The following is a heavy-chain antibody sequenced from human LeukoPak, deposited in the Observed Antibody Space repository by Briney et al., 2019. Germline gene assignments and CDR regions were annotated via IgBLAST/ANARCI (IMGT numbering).Heavy chain of an antibody. CDR3: AKLSVTTGGANDY. V-gene: IGHV3-23*01. D-gene: IGHD4-17*01. J-gene: IGHJ4*02. CDR2: ISGSGGST. Sequence: AGGSLRLSCAASGFTFSIYAMSWVRQAPGKGLEWVSAISGSGGSTYYADSVKGRFTISRDNSKNTLYLQMNSLRAEDTAVYYCAKLSVTTGGANDYWGQGTLVTVSS. CDR1: GFTFSIYA.